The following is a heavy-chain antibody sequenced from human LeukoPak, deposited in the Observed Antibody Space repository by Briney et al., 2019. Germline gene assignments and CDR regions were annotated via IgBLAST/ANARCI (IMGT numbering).Heavy chain of an antibody. CDR3: VRGRTALLYFFDY. CDR1: GGTFSKYP. V-gene: IGHV1-69*01. CDR2: IIPVFGSA. Sequence: GASVKVSCKASGGTFSKYPINWVRQPPGQGLGWMGGIIPVFGSATYAQKFQDRVTITADESTSTVYMELNSLTSEDTAFYYCVRGRTALLYFFDYWGQGTLVTVSS. J-gene: IGHJ4*02.